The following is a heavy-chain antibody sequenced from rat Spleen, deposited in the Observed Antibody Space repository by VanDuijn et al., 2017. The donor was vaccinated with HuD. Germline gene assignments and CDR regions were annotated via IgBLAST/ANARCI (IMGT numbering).Heavy chain of an antibody. CDR3: SGSRVPWYLDF. Sequence: EVQLVESGGGLVQPGGSLKLSCVASGFTFKNYWMSWIRQAPTKGLEWVASTTKTGGVIYYPDSVKGRFTISRENAQNTLYLQMNSLRSEDTATYYCSGSRVPWYLDFWGPGTMVTVSS. V-gene: IGHV5-31*01. CDR1: GFTFKNYW. D-gene: IGHD1-11*01. J-gene: IGHJ1*01. CDR2: TTKTGGVI.